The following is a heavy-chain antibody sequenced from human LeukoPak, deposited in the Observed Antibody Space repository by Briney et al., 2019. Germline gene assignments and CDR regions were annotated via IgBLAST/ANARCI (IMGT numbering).Heavy chain of an antibody. J-gene: IGHJ4*02. CDR1: GFTFSSYW. V-gene: IGHV3-7*01. CDR2: IKQDGSEK. Sequence: GGSLRLSCAASGFTFSSYWMSWVRQAPGKGLEWVANIKQDGSEKYYVDSVKGRFTISRDNAKNSLYLQMNSLRDEDTAVYYCARVTYYYDSSGYYYIDYWGQGTLVTVSS. CDR3: ARVTYYYDSSGYYYIDY. D-gene: IGHD3-22*01.